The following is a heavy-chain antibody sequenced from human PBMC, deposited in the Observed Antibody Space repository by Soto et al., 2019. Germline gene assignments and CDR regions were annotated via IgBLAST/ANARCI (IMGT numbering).Heavy chain of an antibody. CDR1: GGSISSYY. Sequence: SETLSLTCTVSGGSISSYYWSWIRQPPGKGLEWIGYIYYSGSTNYNPSLKSRVTISVDTSKNQFSLKLSSVTAADTAVYYCARHKDEVLRYFDWLSPGGWFDPWGQGTLVTVSS. V-gene: IGHV4-59*08. CDR3: ARHKDEVLRYFDWLSPGGWFDP. J-gene: IGHJ5*02. CDR2: IYYSGST. D-gene: IGHD3-9*01.